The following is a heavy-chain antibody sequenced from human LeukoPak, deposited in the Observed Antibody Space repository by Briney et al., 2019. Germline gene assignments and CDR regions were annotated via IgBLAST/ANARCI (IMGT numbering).Heavy chain of an antibody. V-gene: IGHV3-30*02. Sequence: GGSLRLSCAASGFIFSSYGMHWVRQAPGKGLEWVAFIRYDGSNKYYTDSVKGRFTISRDNSKNTLYLQMNSLRAEDTAVYFCAKDRSGSYSQGLDYWGQGTLVTVSS. D-gene: IGHD1-26*01. J-gene: IGHJ4*02. CDR3: AKDRSGSYSQGLDY. CDR2: IRYDGSNK. CDR1: GFIFSSYG.